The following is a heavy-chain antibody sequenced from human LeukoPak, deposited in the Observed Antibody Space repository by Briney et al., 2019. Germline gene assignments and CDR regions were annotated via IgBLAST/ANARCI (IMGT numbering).Heavy chain of an antibody. Sequence: SETLSLTCAVSGGSISSNSYYWGWIRQPPGKGLEWIGSIYYSGSTYYNPSLQSRVTISVDTSKNQFSLRLSSVTAADTAVYYCARVGRDGYKNPNGAFDIWGQGTMVTVSS. V-gene: IGHV4-39*07. CDR1: GGSISSNSYY. CDR3: ARVGRDGYKNPNGAFDI. D-gene: IGHD5-24*01. J-gene: IGHJ3*02. CDR2: IYYSGST.